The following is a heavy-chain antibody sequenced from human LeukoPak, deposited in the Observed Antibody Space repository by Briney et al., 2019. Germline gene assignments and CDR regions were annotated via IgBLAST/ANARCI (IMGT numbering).Heavy chain of an antibody. V-gene: IGHV3-30*03. CDR1: GFTFSSYG. J-gene: IGHJ1*01. Sequence: PGRSLRLSCAASGFTFSSYGMHWVRQAPGKGLEWVAVISYDGSNKYYADSVKGRFTISRDNSKNTLYLQMNSLRAEDTAVYYCASPTPGGSGYYYFKYWGQGTPVTVSS. CDR2: ISYDGSNK. D-gene: IGHD3-22*01. CDR3: ASPTPGGSGYYYFKY.